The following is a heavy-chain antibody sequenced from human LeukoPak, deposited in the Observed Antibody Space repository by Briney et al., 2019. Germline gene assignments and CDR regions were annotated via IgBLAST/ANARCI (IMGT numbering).Heavy chain of an antibody. J-gene: IGHJ5*02. V-gene: IGHV4-34*01. Sequence: SETLSLTCAVYGGSFSGYYWSWIRQPPGKRLEWIGEINHSGSTNYNPSLKSRVTISVDTSKNQFSLKLSSVTAADTAVYYCARVKVRFGDTRYCSSTSCRQGFDPWGQGTLVTVSS. CDR1: GGSFSGYY. CDR2: INHSGST. D-gene: IGHD2-2*01. CDR3: ARVKVRFGDTRYCSSTSCRQGFDP.